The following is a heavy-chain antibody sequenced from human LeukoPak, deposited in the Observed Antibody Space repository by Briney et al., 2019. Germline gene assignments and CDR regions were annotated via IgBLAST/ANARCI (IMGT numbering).Heavy chain of an antibody. CDR1: GYGFSGYW. Sequence: GESLKISCKGAGYGFSGYWVAWVRQMPGKGLEWMGIVYPDDSDTRYSPSFRGQVTMSADKSIRTAYLQWSSLQASDTAMYYCAGVQGYFHEDSLSFDYWGQGTLVTVSS. CDR2: VYPDDSDT. CDR3: AGVQGYFHEDSLSFDY. V-gene: IGHV5-51*01. J-gene: IGHJ4*02. D-gene: IGHD5-18*01.